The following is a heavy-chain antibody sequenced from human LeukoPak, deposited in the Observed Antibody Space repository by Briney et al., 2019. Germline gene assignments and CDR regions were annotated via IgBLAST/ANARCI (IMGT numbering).Heavy chain of an antibody. CDR3: ARDRSVWGVNYYYGMDV. CDR1: GFTFNDYA. V-gene: IGHV3-30-3*01. D-gene: IGHD3-16*01. CDR2: LSNDGGTK. J-gene: IGHJ6*02. Sequence: GGSLRLSCSASGFTFNDYAMHWVRQTPGKGLEWVALLSNDGGTKYYADSVKGRFTISRDNSKDTLYLQMNSLRPADTAVYYCARDRSVWGVNYYYGMDVWGQGTTVTVSS.